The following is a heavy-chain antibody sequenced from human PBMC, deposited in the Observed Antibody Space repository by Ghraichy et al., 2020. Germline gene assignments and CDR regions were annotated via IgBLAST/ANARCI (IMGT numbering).Heavy chain of an antibody. CDR2: INHSGST. V-gene: IGHV4-34*01. CDR1: GGSFSGYY. D-gene: IGHD2-2*01. J-gene: IGHJ6*03. CDR3: ARSRVVPARHYYYYMDV. Sequence: SETLSLTCAVYGGSFSGYYWSWIRQPPGKGLEWIGEINHSGSTNYNPSLKSRVTISVDTSKNQFSLKLSSVTAADTAVYYCARSRVVPARHYYYYMDVWGKGTTVTVSS.